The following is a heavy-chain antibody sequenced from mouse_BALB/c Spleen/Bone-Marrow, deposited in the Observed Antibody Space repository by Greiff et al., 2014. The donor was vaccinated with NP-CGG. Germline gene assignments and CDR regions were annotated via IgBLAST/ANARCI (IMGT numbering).Heavy chain of an antibody. CDR1: GFTFSSYY. J-gene: IGHJ4*01. D-gene: IGHD1-2*01. Sequence: EVKLMQSGAGLVKPGGSLKLSCAASGFTFSSYYMYWVRQTPGKRLEWVATISDGGSYTYYPDSVKGRFTISRDNAKNNLYLQMSSLKSEDTAIYYCARVLRPHYYAMDHWGQGTSVTVSS. CDR3: ARVLRPHYYAMDH. V-gene: IGHV5-4*02. CDR2: ISDGGSYT.